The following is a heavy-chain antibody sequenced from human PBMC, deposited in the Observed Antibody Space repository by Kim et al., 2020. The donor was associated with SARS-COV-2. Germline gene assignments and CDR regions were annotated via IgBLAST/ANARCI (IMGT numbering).Heavy chain of an antibody. CDR3: VRARWVGAFDI. D-gene: IGHD1-26*01. Sequence: GGSLRLSCATSGFTFSAYDMNWVRRAPGKGLEWLSFITKSSSTIYYADSVKGRFTISRDNAKNSLYLQMNSLRDEDTALYYCVRARWVGAFDIWGQGTMV. CDR2: ITKSSSTI. V-gene: IGHV3-48*02. J-gene: IGHJ3*02. CDR1: GFTFSAYD.